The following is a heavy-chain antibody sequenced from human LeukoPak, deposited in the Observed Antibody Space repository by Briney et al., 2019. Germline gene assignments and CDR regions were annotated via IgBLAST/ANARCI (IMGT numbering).Heavy chain of an antibody. V-gene: IGHV3-30*02. CDR2: IRYDGSNK. Sequence: PGGSLRLSCAASGFTFSSYGMHWVRQAPGKGLEWVTFIRYDGSNKYYADSVKGRFTISRDNSKNTLYLQMNSLRAEDTAVYYCAKDRLRYSSSWYYFDYWGQGTLVTVSS. CDR1: GFTFSSYG. CDR3: AKDRLRYSSSWYYFDY. D-gene: IGHD6-13*01. J-gene: IGHJ4*02.